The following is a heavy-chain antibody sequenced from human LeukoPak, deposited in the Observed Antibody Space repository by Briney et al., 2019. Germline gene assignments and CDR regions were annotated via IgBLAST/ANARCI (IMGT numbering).Heavy chain of an antibody. Sequence: GGSLRLSCTASGFTFGDYAMSWVRRAPGKGLEWVGFIRSKAYGGTTEYAAPVKGRFTISRDDSKSIAYLQMNSLKTEDTAVYYCTRSLTTGLREGYYFDYWGQGTLVTVSS. D-gene: IGHD4-17*01. CDR1: GFTFGDYA. V-gene: IGHV3-49*04. CDR2: IRSKAYGGTT. CDR3: TRSLTTGLREGYYFDY. J-gene: IGHJ4*02.